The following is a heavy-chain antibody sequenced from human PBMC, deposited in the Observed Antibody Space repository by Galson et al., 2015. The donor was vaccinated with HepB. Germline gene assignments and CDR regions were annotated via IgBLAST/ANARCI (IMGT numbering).Heavy chain of an antibody. CDR2: ISSSGSTI. CDR3: ARDLPVTGDRSTSNWFDP. V-gene: IGHV3-11*01. D-gene: IGHD7-27*01. CDR1: GFTFSDYY. J-gene: IGHJ5*02. Sequence: SLRLSCAASGFTFSDYYMSWIRQAPGKGLEWVSYISSSGSTIYYADSVKGRFTISRDNAKNSLYLQMNSLRAEDTAVYYCARDLPVTGDRSTSNWFDPWGQGTLVTVSS.